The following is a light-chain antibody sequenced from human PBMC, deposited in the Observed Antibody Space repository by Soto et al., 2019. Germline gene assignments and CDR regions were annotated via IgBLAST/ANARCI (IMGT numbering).Light chain of an antibody. CDR2: DNN. V-gene: IGLV1-51*01. CDR1: SSNIGNNY. J-gene: IGLJ2*01. Sequence: QSVLTQPPSVSAAPGPKVTISCSGSSSNIGNNYVSWYQHRPGTAPKLLIYDNNKRPSGIPDRFSGSKSGTSATLGITGPQTGDEADYYCGTWDSSLSAVVFGGGTQLTVL. CDR3: GTWDSSLSAVV.